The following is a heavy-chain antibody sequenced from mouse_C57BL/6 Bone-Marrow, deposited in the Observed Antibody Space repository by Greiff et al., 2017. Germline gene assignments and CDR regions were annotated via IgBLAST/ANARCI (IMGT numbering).Heavy chain of an antibody. CDR2: ISYLAYSI. CDR3: ARQDYGSSYDYAMDY. Sequence: DVQLVESGGGLVQPGGSLKLSCAASGFTFSDYGMAWVRQAPRKGPEWVAFISYLAYSIYYADTVTGRFTIARENAKNTLYLEMSSLRSEDTAMYYGARQDYGSSYDYAMDYWGQGTSVTVSS. CDR1: GFTFSDYG. J-gene: IGHJ4*01. D-gene: IGHD1-1*01. V-gene: IGHV5-15*01.